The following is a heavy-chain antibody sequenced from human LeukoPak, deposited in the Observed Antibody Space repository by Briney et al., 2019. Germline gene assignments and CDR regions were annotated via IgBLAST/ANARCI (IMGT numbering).Heavy chain of an antibody. D-gene: IGHD1-26*01. CDR3: ARVNRAATAYYYYYMDV. J-gene: IGHJ6*03. V-gene: IGHV1-8*01. CDR1: GYTFTSYD. Sequence: ASVKVSCKASGYTFTSYDINWVRQATGQGLEWMGWMNPNSGNTGYAQKFQGRVTMTRNTSISTAYMELSSLRSDDTAVYYCARVNRAATAYYYYYMDVWGKGTTVTISS. CDR2: MNPNSGNT.